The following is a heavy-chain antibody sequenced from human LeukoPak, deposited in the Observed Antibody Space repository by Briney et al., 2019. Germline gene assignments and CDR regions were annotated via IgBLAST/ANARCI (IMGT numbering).Heavy chain of an antibody. V-gene: IGHV4-59*01. CDR3: ATLTGYSSESWFDP. J-gene: IGHJ5*02. CDR2: IYYTGST. D-gene: IGHD3-9*01. Sequence: SETLSLTCTVSVGSISSYYWSWIRRPPGKGREWSGYIYYTGSTNYNPSLKSRVTISVDTSKNQFSLKLSSVTAADTAVYYCATLTGYSSESWFDPWGQGILVTVSS. CDR1: VGSISSYY.